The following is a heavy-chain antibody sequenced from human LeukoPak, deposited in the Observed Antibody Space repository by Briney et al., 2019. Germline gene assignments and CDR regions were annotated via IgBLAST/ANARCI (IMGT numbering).Heavy chain of an antibody. CDR3: AKDIGFMAGTTHFDY. CDR2: ISWNSGSI. CDR1: GFTFHDYA. Sequence: GGSLRLSCAASGFTFHDYATHWVRQVPGKGLEWVSGISWNSGSIAYADSVKGRFTISRDNAKNSLYLQMNSLRAEDAALYFCAKDIGFMAGTTHFDYWGQGTVVTVSS. J-gene: IGHJ4*02. D-gene: IGHD1-14*01. V-gene: IGHV3-9*01.